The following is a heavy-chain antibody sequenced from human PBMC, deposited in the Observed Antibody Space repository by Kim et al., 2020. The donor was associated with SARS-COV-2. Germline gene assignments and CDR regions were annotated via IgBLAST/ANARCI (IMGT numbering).Heavy chain of an antibody. CDR3: ARDDIAVAGTPSGLLGN. V-gene: IGHV4-4*02. D-gene: IGHD6-19*01. J-gene: IGHJ4*02. Sequence: SETLSLTCAVSGGSISSSNWWSWVRQPPGKGLEWIGEIYHSGSTNYNPSLKSRVTISVDKSKNQFSLKLSSVTAADTAVYYCARDDIAVAGTPSGLLGNWGQGTLVTVSS. CDR2: IYHSGST. CDR1: GGSISSSNW.